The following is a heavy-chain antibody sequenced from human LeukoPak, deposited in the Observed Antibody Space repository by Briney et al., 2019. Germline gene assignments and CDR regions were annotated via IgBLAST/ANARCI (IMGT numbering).Heavy chain of an antibody. V-gene: IGHV7-4-1*02. J-gene: IGHJ4*02. CDR2: INTNTGNP. CDR1: GYTFTSYA. CDR3: ARGSGYYLY. Sequence: GGSLRLSCAASGYTFTSYAMNWVRQAPGQGLEWMGWINTNTGNPTYAQGFTGRFVFSLDTSVSTAYLQISSLKAEDTAVYYCARGSGYYLYWGQGTLVTVSS. D-gene: IGHD3-22*01.